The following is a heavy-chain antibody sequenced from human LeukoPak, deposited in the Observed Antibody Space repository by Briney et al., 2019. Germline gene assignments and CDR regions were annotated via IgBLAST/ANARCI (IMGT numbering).Heavy chain of an antibody. CDR3: AKGSNYDFWSGARYFDY. D-gene: IGHD3-3*01. CDR1: GFTVSSNY. CDR2: IYSGGST. J-gene: IGHJ4*02. Sequence: PGGSLRLSCAASGFTVSSNYMSWVRQAPGKGLEWVSVIYSGGSTYYADSVKGRFTISRDNSKNTLYLQMNSLRADDTAVYYCAKGSNYDFWSGARYFDYWGQGTLVTVSS. V-gene: IGHV3-66*01.